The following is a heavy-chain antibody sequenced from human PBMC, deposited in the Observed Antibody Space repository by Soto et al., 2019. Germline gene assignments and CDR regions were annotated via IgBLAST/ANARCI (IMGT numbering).Heavy chain of an antibody. CDR1: GYTFTSYG. V-gene: IGHV1-18*01. D-gene: IGHD3-10*01. CDR3: SRVPQDYYGSGSYCSYYYYMDV. Sequence: ASVKVSCKASGYTFTSYGISWVRQAPGQGLEWMGWISAYNGNTNYAQKLQGRVTMTTDTSTSTAYMELRSLRSDDTAVYYCSRVPQDYYGSGSYCSYYYYMDVWGKGTTVTVSS. CDR2: ISAYNGNT. J-gene: IGHJ6*03.